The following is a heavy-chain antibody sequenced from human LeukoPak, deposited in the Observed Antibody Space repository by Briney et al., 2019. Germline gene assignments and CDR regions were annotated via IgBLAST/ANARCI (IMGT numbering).Heavy chain of an antibody. V-gene: IGHV3-33*01. CDR1: GFTFSSYG. CDR2: MWYDGSNK. J-gene: IGHJ4*02. CDR3: AREVGATTQRFDY. Sequence: GGSLRLSCAASGFTFSSYGMHWVRQAPGKGLEWVAVMWYDGSNKYYADSVKGRFTISRDNSKNTLYLQMNSLRAEDTAVYCCAREVGATTQRFDYWGQGTLVTVSS. D-gene: IGHD1-26*01.